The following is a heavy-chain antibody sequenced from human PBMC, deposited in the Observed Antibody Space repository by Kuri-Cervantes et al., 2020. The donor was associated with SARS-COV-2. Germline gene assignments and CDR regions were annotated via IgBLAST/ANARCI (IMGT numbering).Heavy chain of an antibody. V-gene: IGHV1-2*02. CDR1: GYTFTGYY. CDR3: ARDPEIVLRFLEWLPARYYGMDV. D-gene: IGHD3-3*01. J-gene: IGHJ6*02. Sequence: ASVMVSCKASGYTFTGYYMHWVRQAPGQGLEWMGWINPNSGGTNYAQKFQGRVTMTRDTSISTVYMELSSLRSEDTAVYYCARDPEIVLRFLEWLPARYYGMDVWGQGTTVTVSS. CDR2: INPNSGGT.